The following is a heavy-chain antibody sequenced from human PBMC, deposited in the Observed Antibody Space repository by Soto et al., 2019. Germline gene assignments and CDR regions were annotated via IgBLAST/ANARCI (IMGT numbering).Heavy chain of an antibody. CDR1: GFTFSSYW. J-gene: IGHJ4*02. CDR3: ARGAMGNYYNDY. V-gene: IGHV3-74*01. D-gene: IGHD3-10*01. Sequence: EVQLVESGGGLVQSGGSLRLSCAASGFTFSSYWMHWVRQAPGKGLVWVSRIKGDGISTNYADSVKGRFTISRDNAKHTVFLQMNGLSADDTAVYYCARGAMGNYYNDYWGQGTLVTVSS. CDR2: IKGDGIST.